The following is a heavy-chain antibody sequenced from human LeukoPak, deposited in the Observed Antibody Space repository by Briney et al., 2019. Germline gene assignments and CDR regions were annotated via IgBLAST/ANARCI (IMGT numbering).Heavy chain of an antibody. V-gene: IGHV1-2*02. CDR3: AREGAGYSLNFDY. J-gene: IGHJ4*02. D-gene: IGHD6-13*01. CDR2: INPNSGGT. Sequence: GASVKVSCKASGYTFTCYYMHWVRQAPGQGLEWMGWINPNSGGTNYAQKFQGRVTMTSDTSISTAYMELSRLRSNDTAVYYCAREGAGYSLNFDYWGQGTLVTVSS. CDR1: GYTFTCYY.